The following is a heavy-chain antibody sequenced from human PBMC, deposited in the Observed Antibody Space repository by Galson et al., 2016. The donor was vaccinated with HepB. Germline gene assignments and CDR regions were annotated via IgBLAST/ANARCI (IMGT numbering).Heavy chain of an antibody. J-gene: IGHJ4*02. Sequence: SLRLSCAGFGFNFSDYEMNWVRQVPGKGLEWVSYISDSSSNRYYRDSVQGRFTISRENAKNSVFLQMNSLGVEDTAIYYCAREHRSFDVWGQGVRVPVSS. CDR3: AREHRSFDV. CDR1: GFNFSDYE. V-gene: IGHV3-48*03. CDR2: ISDSSSNR.